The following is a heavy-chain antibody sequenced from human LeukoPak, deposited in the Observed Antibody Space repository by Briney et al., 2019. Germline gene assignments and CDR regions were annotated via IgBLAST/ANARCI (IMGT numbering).Heavy chain of an antibody. D-gene: IGHD6-19*01. CDR2: ISSSSSYI. Sequence: GGSLRLSCAASGFTFISYSMNWVRQAPGKGLEWVSSISSSSSYIYYADSLKGRITISRDNAKKSLYLQMNSLRAEDTAVYYCAREYSSGWYLAFDIWGQGTMVTVSS. V-gene: IGHV3-21*01. J-gene: IGHJ3*02. CDR1: GFTFISYS. CDR3: AREYSSGWYLAFDI.